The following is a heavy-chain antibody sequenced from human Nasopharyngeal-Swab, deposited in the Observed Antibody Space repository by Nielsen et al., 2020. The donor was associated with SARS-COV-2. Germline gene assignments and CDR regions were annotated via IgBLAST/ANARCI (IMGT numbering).Heavy chain of an antibody. CDR2: IYYSGST. J-gene: IGHJ4*02. V-gene: IGHV4-30-4*07. CDR3: ARGRGTRSYFDY. CDR1: GGSISSGGYC. D-gene: IGHD3/OR15-3a*01. Sequence: SETLSLTCAVSGGSISSGGYCWSRIRQPPGKGLEWIGYIYYSGSTYDNPSLKSRVTISVDPSKNQLSLKLTSVTAADTAVYYCARGRGTRSYFDYWGQGTQVTVSS.